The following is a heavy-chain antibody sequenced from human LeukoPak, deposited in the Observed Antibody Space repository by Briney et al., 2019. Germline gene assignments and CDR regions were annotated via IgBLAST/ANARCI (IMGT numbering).Heavy chain of an antibody. CDR1: GGTFSSYA. CDR2: IIPIFGTA. D-gene: IGHD3-3*01. J-gene: IGHJ3*02. V-gene: IGHV1-69*05. CDR3: ARQGGITIFGVAQPGGAFDI. Sequence: ASVKVSCKASGGTFSSYAISWVRQAPGQGLEWMGGIIPIFGTANYAQKFQGRVTITTGESTSTAYMELSNLRSEDTAVYYCARQGGITIFGVAQPGGAFDIWGQGTMVTVSS.